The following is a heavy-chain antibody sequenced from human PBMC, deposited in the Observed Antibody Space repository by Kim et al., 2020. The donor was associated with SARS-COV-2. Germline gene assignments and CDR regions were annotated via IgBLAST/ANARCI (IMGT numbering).Heavy chain of an antibody. CDR2: IWHDGSNK. D-gene: IGHD2-2*01. CDR1: GFTFSNYG. CDR3: ATLGVYCSSITCYEEGDTFDI. J-gene: IGHJ3*02. V-gene: IGHV3-33*01. Sequence: GGSLRLSCAASGFTFSNYGMHWVRQAPGKGLEWVAVIWHDGSNKYYVDSVKGRFTISRDNSKNTLYLQMNSLRAEDTAVYYCATLGVYCSSITCYEEGDTFDIWGQGTMVTVSS.